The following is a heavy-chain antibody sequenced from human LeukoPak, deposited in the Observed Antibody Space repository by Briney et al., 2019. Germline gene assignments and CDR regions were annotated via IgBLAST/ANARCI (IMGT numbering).Heavy chain of an antibody. V-gene: IGHV1-8*01. Sequence: GRMNPNSGNTGYAQKFQGRVTMTRNTSISTAYMELSSLRSEDTAVYYCARRNWGIAAADYWGQGTLVTVSS. CDR3: ARRNWGIAAADY. D-gene: IGHD6-13*01. J-gene: IGHJ4*02. CDR2: MNPNSGNT.